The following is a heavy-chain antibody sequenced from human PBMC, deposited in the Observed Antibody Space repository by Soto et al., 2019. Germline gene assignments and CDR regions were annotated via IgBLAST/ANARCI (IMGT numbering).Heavy chain of an antibody. V-gene: IGHV4-31*03. CDR3: ARDMNGVLGMGH. J-gene: IGHJ4*02. CDR1: GGSISSGGYY. Sequence: QVQLQESGPGLVKPSQTLSLTCTVSGGSISSGGYYWSWIRQHPGKGLEWIGYIYYSGSTYYNPSRKSRVTISVDPSKNQFPLKLSSVTAADTAVYYCARDMNGVLGMGHWGQGTLVTVSS. CDR2: IYYSGST. D-gene: IGHD2-8*01.